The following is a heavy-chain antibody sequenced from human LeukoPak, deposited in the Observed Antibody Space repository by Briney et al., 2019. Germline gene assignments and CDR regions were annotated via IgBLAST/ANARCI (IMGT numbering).Heavy chain of an antibody. D-gene: IGHD1-26*01. CDR3: ARRAGAPYYAMDV. V-gene: IGHV1-2*04. Sequence: ASVKVSCKASGYTFTGYYMHWVRQAPGQGLEWMGWINPNSGGTNYAQKFQGWVTMTRDTSISTAYMELSRLRSDDTAVYYCARRAGAPYYAMDVWGQGTTVTVSS. CDR2: INPNSGGT. CDR1: GYTFTGYY. J-gene: IGHJ6*02.